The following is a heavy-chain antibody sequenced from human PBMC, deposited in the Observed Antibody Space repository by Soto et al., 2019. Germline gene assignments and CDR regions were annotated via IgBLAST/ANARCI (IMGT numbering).Heavy chain of an antibody. D-gene: IGHD1-7*01. Sequence: QVQLVESAGGVVQPGRSLRLSCAASGFTFSSYGMHWVRQAPGKGLEWVAVISYDGSNKYYADSVKGRFTISRDNSKNTLYLQMNSLRAEDTAVYYCAKDPFGNSVYYYYMDVWGKGTTVTVSS. CDR1: GFTFSSYG. J-gene: IGHJ6*03. CDR2: ISYDGSNK. V-gene: IGHV3-30*18. CDR3: AKDPFGNSVYYYYMDV.